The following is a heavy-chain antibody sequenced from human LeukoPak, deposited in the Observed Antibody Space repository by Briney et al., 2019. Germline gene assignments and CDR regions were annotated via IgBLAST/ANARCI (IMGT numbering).Heavy chain of an antibody. D-gene: IGHD3-3*01. Sequence: GGSLRLSCAVPGYTFSDHYIDWVRQAPGKGLEWVSYISSSSDTIYYADSVKGRFTISRDNAKNSLYLQMNSLRDVDTAVYYCAPNFWGGYLTDYWGQGTLVTVSS. CDR2: ISSSSDTI. V-gene: IGHV3-48*02. CDR1: GYTFSDHY. CDR3: APNFWGGYLTDY. J-gene: IGHJ4*02.